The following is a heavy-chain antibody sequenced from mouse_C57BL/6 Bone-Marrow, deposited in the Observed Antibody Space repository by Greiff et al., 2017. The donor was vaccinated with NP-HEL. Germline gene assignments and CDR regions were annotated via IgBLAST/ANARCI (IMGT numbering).Heavy chain of an antibody. CDR1: GFTFSSYA. CDR3: ARDIYYGSSYDY. CDR2: ISDGGSYT. Sequence: EVKLMESGGGLVKPGGSLKLSCAASGFTFSSYAMSWVRQTPEKRLEWVATISDGGSYTYYPDNVKGLFTISRDNAKNNLYLQMSHLKSEDTAMYYCARDIYYGSSYDYWGQGTTLTVSS. J-gene: IGHJ2*01. V-gene: IGHV5-4*01. D-gene: IGHD1-1*01.